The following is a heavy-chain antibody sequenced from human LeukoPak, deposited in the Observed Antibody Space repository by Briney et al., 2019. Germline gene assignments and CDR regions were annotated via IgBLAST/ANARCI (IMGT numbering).Heavy chain of an antibody. CDR3: ARSQTYCSGGSCYSEQSFDY. CDR1: GGTFSSYA. Sequence: GSSVMVSCKASGGTFSSYAISWVRQAPGQGLEWMGGIIPIFGTANYAQKFQGRVTITADESTSTAYMELSSLRSEDTAVYYCARSQTYCSGGSCYSEQSFDYWGQGTLVTVSS. J-gene: IGHJ4*02. V-gene: IGHV1-69*01. CDR2: IIPIFGTA. D-gene: IGHD2-15*01.